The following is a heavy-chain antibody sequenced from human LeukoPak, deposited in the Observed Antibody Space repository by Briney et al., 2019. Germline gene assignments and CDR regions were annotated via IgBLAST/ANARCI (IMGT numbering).Heavy chain of an antibody. J-gene: IGHJ4*02. V-gene: IGHV1-2*02. CDR3: ARGAYKTYSSSWLSY. CDR2: INPNSGGT. CDR1: GYTFTGYY. Sequence: ASVKVSCKASGYTFTGYYMHWVRQAPGQGLEWMGWINPNSGGTNYAQKFQGRVTMTRDTSISTAYMELSRLRSDNTAVYYRARGAYKTYSSSWLSYWGQGTLVTVSS. D-gene: IGHD6-13*01.